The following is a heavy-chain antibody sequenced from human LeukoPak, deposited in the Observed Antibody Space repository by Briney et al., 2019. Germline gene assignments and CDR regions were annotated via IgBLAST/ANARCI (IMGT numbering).Heavy chain of an antibody. V-gene: IGHV4-31*01. J-gene: IGHJ4*02. CDR3: ARDGLDYYGSGSYFDY. CDR1: GGSISSGGYY. Sequence: SETLSLTCTVSGGSISSGGYYWSWIRQHPGKGLEWIGYIYYSGSTYYNPSLKSQVTISVDTSKNQFSLKLSSVTAADTAVYYCARDGLDYYGSGSYFDYWGQGTLVTVSS. D-gene: IGHD3-10*01. CDR2: IYYSGST.